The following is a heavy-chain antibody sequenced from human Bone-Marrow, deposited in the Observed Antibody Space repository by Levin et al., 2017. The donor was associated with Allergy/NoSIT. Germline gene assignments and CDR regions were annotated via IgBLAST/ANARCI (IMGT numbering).Heavy chain of an antibody. J-gene: IGHJ4*02. V-gene: IGHV3-48*01. Sequence: PGGSLRLSCAASGFTFYSYSMNWVRQAPGKGLEWVSHISSSSANIYYADSVKGRFTISRDNAKNSLYLQMNSLRAEDTAVYYCAREVHDVLTGYYSDYFDYWGQGTLVTVSS. CDR3: AREVHDVLTGYYSDYFDY. CDR2: ISSSSANI. CDR1: GFTFYSYS. D-gene: IGHD3-9*01.